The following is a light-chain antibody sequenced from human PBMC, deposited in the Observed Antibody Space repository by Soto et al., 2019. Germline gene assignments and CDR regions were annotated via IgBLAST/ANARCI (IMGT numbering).Light chain of an antibody. CDR3: QKYDSAPRT. V-gene: IGKV1-27*01. CDR2: SAS. J-gene: IGKJ1*01. CDR1: QGINNY. Sequence: DIQMTQSPSSLSASVGDSVTITCRASQGINNYLAWYQQKPGKVPVLLIYSASTLKPGIPSRFSGSGAGTNFTLTNSSLQPEDFATYYCQKYDSAPRTFGQGTKVDIK.